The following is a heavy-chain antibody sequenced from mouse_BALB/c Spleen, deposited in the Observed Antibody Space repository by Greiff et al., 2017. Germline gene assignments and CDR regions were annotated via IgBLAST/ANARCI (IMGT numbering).Heavy chain of an antibody. CDR3: ARGVYYGYDGAWFAY. CDR1: GFTFSSYA. D-gene: IGHD2-2*01. V-gene: IGHV5-9-4*01. CDR2: ISSGGSYT. J-gene: IGHJ3*01. Sequence: EVMLVESGGGLVKPGGSLKLSCAASGFTFSSYAMSWVRQSPEKRLEWVAEISSGGSYTYYPDTVTGRFTISRDNAKNTLYLEMSSLRSEDTAMYYCARGVYYGYDGAWFAYWGQGTLVTVSA.